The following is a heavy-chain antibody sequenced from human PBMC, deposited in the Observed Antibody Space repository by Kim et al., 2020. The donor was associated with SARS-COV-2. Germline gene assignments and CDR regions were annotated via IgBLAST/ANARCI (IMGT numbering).Heavy chain of an antibody. CDR1: VGSISDCYY. CDR2: IHNSGST. D-gene: IGHD5-12*01. CDR3: ARLGGSVYDSELGY. Sequence: SETLSLTCTVSVGSISDCYYWGLIRQPPGKGQGCIESIHNSGSTYYNPSHNSRVTISVDMSKNQFSLNLSAVTAADTAVYYSARLGGSVYDSELGYWGQGNLVTVSP. V-gene: IGHV4-39*01. J-gene: IGHJ4*02.